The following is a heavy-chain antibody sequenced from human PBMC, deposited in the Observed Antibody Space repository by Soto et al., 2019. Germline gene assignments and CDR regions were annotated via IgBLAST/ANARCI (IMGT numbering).Heavy chain of an antibody. J-gene: IGHJ4*02. V-gene: IGHV1-24*01. CDR3: ATDYYDSSGYIPLDY. CDR1: GYTLTELS. CDR2: FDPEDGET. Sequence: ASVKVSCKVSGYTLTELSMHWVRQAPGKGLEWMGGFDPEDGETIYAQKFQGRVTMTEDTSTDTAYMELSSLRSEDTAVYYCATDYYDSSGYIPLDYWGKGTLVTVSS. D-gene: IGHD3-22*01.